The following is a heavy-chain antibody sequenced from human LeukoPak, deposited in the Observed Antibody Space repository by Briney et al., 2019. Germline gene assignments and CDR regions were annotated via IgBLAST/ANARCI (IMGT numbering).Heavy chain of an antibody. J-gene: IGHJ4*02. CDR1: GYSISSGYN. CDR3: ASLYYGSGSYYEGT. CDR2: IYHSGST. V-gene: IGHV4-38-2*01. D-gene: IGHD3-10*01. Sequence: SETLSLTCAVSGYSISSGYNWGWIRQPPGKGLEWIGSIYHSGSTYYNPSLKSRVTISVDTSKNQFSLKLSSVTAADTAVYYCASLYYGSGSYYEGTWGQGTLVTVSS.